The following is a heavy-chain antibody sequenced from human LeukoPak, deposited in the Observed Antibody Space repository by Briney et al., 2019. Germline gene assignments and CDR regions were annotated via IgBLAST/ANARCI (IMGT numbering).Heavy chain of an antibody. J-gene: IGHJ4*02. Sequence: GGSLRLSWAASGXTVSSSYMSWVRQAPGKGLEWVSVIYSSGNTYYADSVKGRFTISRDNSKNTLYLQMNSLRAEDTAVYYCVRAGSGWFGGLHWGQGTLVTVSS. CDR2: IYSSGNT. CDR3: VRAGSGWFGGLH. V-gene: IGHV3-53*01. D-gene: IGHD6-19*01. CDR1: GXTVSSSY.